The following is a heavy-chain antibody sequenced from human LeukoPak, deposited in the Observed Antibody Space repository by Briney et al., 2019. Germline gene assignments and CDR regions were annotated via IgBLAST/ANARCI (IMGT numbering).Heavy chain of an antibody. CDR3: AASREGATDY. CDR1: GGSISSYY. V-gene: IGHV4-59*01. D-gene: IGHD1-26*01. Sequence: PSETLSLTCTVSGGSISSYYWSWIRQPPGKGLEWIGYIYYSGSTNYNPSLKSRVTISVDTSKSQFSLKLSSVTAADTAVYYCAASREGATDYWGQGTLVTVSS. CDR2: IYYSGST. J-gene: IGHJ4*02.